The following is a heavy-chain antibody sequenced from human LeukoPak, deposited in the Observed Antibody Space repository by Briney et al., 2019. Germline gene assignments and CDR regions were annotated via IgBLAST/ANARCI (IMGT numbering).Heavy chain of an antibody. V-gene: IGHV3-23*01. CDR2: ISGSGGST. Sequence: PGGSLRLSCAASGFTFSSYAMSWVRQAPGKGLEWVSAISGSGGSTYYADSVKGRFTISRDNSKNTLYLQMYSLRAEDTAVYYCAKDDVYDFWSGLPHFDYWGQGTLVTVSS. D-gene: IGHD3-3*01. CDR1: GFTFSSYA. CDR3: AKDDVYDFWSGLPHFDY. J-gene: IGHJ4*02.